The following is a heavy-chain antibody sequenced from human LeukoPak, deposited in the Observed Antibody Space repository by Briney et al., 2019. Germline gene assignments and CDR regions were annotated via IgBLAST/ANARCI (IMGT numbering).Heavy chain of an antibody. CDR2: INPSGGST. V-gene: IGHV1-46*01. CDR1: GYTFTSYY. D-gene: IGHD5-18*01. Sequence: ASVTVSFKASGYTFTSYYMHWVGQAPGQGLEWMGIINPSGGSTSYAQKFQGRVTMTRDMSTSTVYMELSSLRSEDTAVYYCARGVPLVGYSYGYQDYWGQGTLVTVSS. CDR3: ARGVPLVGYSYGYQDY. J-gene: IGHJ4*02.